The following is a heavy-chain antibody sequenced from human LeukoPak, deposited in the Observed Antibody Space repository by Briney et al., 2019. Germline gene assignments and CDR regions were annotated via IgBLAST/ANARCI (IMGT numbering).Heavy chain of an antibody. CDR3: ARATIADSSTYYIDY. CDR2: IDPNSGGT. CDR1: GYTLTDYY. D-gene: IGHD3-22*01. Sequence: GPSPKVSCKASGYTLTDYYMHWVRQAPGQGLEWMGWIDPNSGGTNYAQKFQGRVTMTRDMSISTAYMEVSRLTSDDTAVYYCARATIADSSTYYIDYWGLGTLVTVSS. V-gene: IGHV1-2*02. J-gene: IGHJ4*02.